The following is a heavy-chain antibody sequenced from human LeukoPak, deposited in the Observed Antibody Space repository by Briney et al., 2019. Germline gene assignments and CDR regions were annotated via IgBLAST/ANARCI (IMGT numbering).Heavy chain of an antibody. CDR2: IISIFGIE. Sequence: ASGKVSCKASGRTFTSYATSWGGRAPGQGLEWRGRIISIFGIEKYAQKFQGRVTITADNSTRPAYMELSSLRSEHTAGYYCARTPSPPAGFSSGQNTYSYYGMDVWGQGTTVTVSS. CDR3: ARTPSPPAGFSSGQNTYSYYGMDV. D-gene: IGHD3-3*01. V-gene: IGHV1-69*04. CDR1: GRTFTSYA. J-gene: IGHJ6*02.